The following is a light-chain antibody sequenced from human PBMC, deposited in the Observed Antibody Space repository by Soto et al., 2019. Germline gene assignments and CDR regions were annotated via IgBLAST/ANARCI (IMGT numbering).Light chain of an antibody. CDR1: SGDVGAYNY. CDR2: DVT. Sequence: QSALTQPASVSGSPGQSITISCTGTSGDVGAYNYVSWYQQHPGRAPRLMIYDVTNRPSGVSNRFSGSKSGNTASLTISGLQAEDEADYYCSSYTGSGSLFVFGTGTKVTVL. CDR3: SSYTGSGSLFV. V-gene: IGLV2-14*03. J-gene: IGLJ1*01.